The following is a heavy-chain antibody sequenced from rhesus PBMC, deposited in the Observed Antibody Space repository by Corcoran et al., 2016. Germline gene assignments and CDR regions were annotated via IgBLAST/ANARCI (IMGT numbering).Heavy chain of an antibody. V-gene: IGHV4S7*01. CDR3: ASLEPNSVLDSGGRDY. CDR2: IYGSRGST. CDR1: GGSISASYY. D-gene: IGHD3-34*01. J-gene: IGHJ4*01. Sequence: QVQLQESGPGLVKPSETLSLTCTVSGGSISASYYWRWIRPPPGKGLEWLGHIYGSRGSTNYNPSLKSRVTISRDTSKNQFSLKMSSVTAADTAVYYCASLEPNSVLDSGGRDYWGQGVLVTVSS.